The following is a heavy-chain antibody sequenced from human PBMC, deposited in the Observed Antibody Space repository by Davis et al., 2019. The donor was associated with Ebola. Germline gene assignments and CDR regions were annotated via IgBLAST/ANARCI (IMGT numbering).Heavy chain of an antibody. CDR1: GFTFSSYW. Sequence: GESLKISCAASGFTFSSYWMHWVRQAPGKGLVWVSRINSDGSSTSYADSVKGRFTISRDNAKNTLYLQMNSLRAEDTAVYYCARDQYSSGLDYWGQGTLVTVSS. J-gene: IGHJ4*02. D-gene: IGHD6-19*01. CDR3: ARDQYSSGLDY. V-gene: IGHV3-74*01. CDR2: INSDGSST.